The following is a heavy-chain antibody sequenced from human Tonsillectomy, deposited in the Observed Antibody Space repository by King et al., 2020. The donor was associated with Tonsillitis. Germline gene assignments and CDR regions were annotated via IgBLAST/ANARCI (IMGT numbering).Heavy chain of an antibody. V-gene: IGHV1-2*02. CDR3: ATRLVVPAAYYFDY. Sequence: VQLVESGAEVKKPGASVKVSCKASGYTFTGYYMHWVRQAPGQGLEWMGWINPNSGGTNYAQKFQGRVTMTRDPSLSTAYMELSRLRSDDTAVYYCATRLVVPAAYYFDYWGQGTLVTVSS. CDR1: GYTFTGYY. J-gene: IGHJ4*02. D-gene: IGHD2-2*01. CDR2: INPNSGGT.